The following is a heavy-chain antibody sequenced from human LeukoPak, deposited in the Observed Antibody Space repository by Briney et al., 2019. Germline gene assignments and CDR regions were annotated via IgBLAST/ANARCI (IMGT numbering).Heavy chain of an antibody. CDR2: ISAYNGNT. CDR1: GYTFTSYG. Sequence: ASVKVSCEASGYTFTSYGISWVRQAPGQGLECMGWISAYNGNTNYAQKLQGRVTMTTDTSTSTAYMELRSLRSDDTAVYYCARGKVVYARYNWFDPWGQGTLVTVSS. CDR3: ARGKVVYARYNWFDP. V-gene: IGHV1-18*01. D-gene: IGHD2-8*02. J-gene: IGHJ5*02.